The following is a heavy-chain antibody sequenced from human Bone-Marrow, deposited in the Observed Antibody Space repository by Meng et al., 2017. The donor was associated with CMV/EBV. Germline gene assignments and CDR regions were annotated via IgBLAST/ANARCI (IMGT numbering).Heavy chain of an antibody. CDR1: GGSFSGYY. D-gene: IGHD3-10*01. CDR3: ARKPRYYYGSGSVDY. V-gene: IGHV4-34*01. J-gene: IGHJ4*02. Sequence: SETLSLTCAVYGGSFSGYYWSWIRQPPGKGLEWIGEINHSGSTNYNPSLKSRVTISVDTSKNQFSLKLSSVTAADTAVYYCARKPRYYYGSGSVDYWGQRTLVTVSS. CDR2: INHSGST.